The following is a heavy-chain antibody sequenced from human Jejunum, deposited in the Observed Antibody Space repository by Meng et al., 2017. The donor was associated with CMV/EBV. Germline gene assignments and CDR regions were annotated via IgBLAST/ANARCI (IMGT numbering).Heavy chain of an antibody. V-gene: IGHV3-9*01. CDR3: AKTTSSSWGHYYFDY. CDR1: RFDDSA. Sequence: RFDDSAMHWVRQAPGKGLEWISGIVWNSRGIGYADSVKGRFIISRDNAKNSLYLQMNSLRAEDTAIYYCAKTTSSSWGHYYFDYWGQGALVTVSS. J-gene: IGHJ4*02. D-gene: IGHD6-13*01. CDR2: IVWNSRGI.